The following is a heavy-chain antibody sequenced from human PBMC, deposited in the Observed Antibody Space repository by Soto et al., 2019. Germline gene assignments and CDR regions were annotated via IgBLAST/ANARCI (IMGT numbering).Heavy chain of an antibody. Sequence: GGSLRLSCAASGFTFTNFAMNWVRQAPGKGLEWVSVISGSADTAYNADSVKGRFTISRDNSKNTVYLQMNSLRAEDTARYYCAKGYCSNTSCSFDYWGQGILVTVSS. D-gene: IGHD2-2*01. CDR2: ISGSADTA. CDR1: GFTFTNFA. CDR3: AKGYCSNTSCSFDY. V-gene: IGHV3-23*01. J-gene: IGHJ4*02.